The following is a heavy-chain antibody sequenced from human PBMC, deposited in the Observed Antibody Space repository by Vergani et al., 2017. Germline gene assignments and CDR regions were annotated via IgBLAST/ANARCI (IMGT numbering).Heavy chain of an antibody. CDR1: GFPFSSYW. CDR3: ARDDRILYYYGMDV. V-gene: IGHV3-7*01. CDR2: IKQDGSEK. Sequence: EVQLVESGGGLVQPGGSLRLSCAASGFPFSSYWMSWVRQAPGKGLEWVANIKQDGSEKYYVDSVKGRFTISRDNAKNSLYLQMNSLRAEDTAVYYCARDDRILYYYGMDVWGQGTTVTVSS. J-gene: IGHJ6*02.